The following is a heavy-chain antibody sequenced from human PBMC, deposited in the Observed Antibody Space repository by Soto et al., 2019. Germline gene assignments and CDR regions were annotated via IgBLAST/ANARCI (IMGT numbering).Heavy chain of an antibody. CDR2: MYSGSS. J-gene: IGHJ4*02. CDR3: VRHLDYYDRTGYYYFDY. Sequence: QLQLQESGPRLVKPSETLSLTCTVSGDSLSSSAFYWGWLRQPPGKRLEWIGSMYSGSSYYNPSLRSRVTISVDTSKHQFSLNLSSVTAEDTAVYYCVRHLDYYDRTGYYYFDYWGQGTLVTVSP. CDR1: GDSLSSSAFY. D-gene: IGHD3-22*01. V-gene: IGHV4-39*01.